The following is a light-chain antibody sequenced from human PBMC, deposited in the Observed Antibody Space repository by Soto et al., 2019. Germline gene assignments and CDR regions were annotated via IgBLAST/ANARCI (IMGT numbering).Light chain of an antibody. CDR1: SSDVGGYNY. Sequence: QPVLTQPASVSGSPGQSITISCTGTSSDVGGYNYVSWYQQHPGKAPKLMIYEVSNRPSGVSNRFSGSKSGNKASLTISGLQAEDEADYYCSSYTSSSTVVFGGGTKLTVL. V-gene: IGLV2-14*01. J-gene: IGLJ2*01. CDR3: SSYTSSSTVV. CDR2: EVS.